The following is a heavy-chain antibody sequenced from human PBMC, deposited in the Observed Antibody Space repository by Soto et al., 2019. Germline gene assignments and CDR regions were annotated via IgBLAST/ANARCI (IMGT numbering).Heavy chain of an antibody. CDR3: AKAVDTAPLGPFDY. V-gene: IGHV3-23*01. CDR1: GVTFRSYA. J-gene: IGHJ4*02. D-gene: IGHD5-18*01. CDR2: ISGSGGST. Sequence: PGGSLRLSCAASGVTFRSYAMTGVRQAPGKGLEWVSAISGSGGSTYYADSVKGRFTISRDNSKNTLYLQMNSLRAEDTAVYYCAKAVDTAPLGPFDYWGQGTLVTVSS.